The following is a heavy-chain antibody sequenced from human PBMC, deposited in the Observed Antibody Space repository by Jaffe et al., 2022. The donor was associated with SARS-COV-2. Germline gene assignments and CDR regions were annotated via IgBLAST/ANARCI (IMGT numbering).Heavy chain of an antibody. CDR1: GGSISSGSYY. Sequence: QVQLQESGPGLVKPSQTLSLTCTVSGGSISSGSYYWSWIRQPAGKGLEWIGRIYTSGSTNYNPSLKSRVTISVDTSKNQFSLKLSSVTAADTAVYYCARDRGPPEGFGVVRGYYYYYGMDVWGQGTTVTVSS. D-gene: IGHD3-3*01. CDR2: IYTSGST. V-gene: IGHV4-61*02. J-gene: IGHJ6*02. CDR3: ARDRGPPEGFGVVRGYYYYYGMDV.